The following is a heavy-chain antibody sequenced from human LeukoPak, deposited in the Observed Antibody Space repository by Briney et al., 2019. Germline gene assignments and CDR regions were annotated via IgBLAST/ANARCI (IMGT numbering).Heavy chain of an antibody. CDR3: ARDQEDYYDSSGYYPNFDY. D-gene: IGHD3-22*01. CDR2: INPSGGST. CDR1: GYTFTSYY. Sequence: ASVKVSCTASGYTFTSYYMHWVRQAPGQGLKWMGIINPSGGSTSYAQKFQGRVTITRDTSTSTVYMELSSLRSEDTAVYYCARDQEDYYDSSGYYPNFDYWGQGTLVTVSS. V-gene: IGHV1-46*01. J-gene: IGHJ4*02.